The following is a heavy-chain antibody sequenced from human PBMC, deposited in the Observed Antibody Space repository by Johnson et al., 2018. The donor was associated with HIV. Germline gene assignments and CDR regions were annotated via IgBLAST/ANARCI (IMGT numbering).Heavy chain of an antibody. CDR1: GFTFDDYG. CDR2: IIWDGGST. J-gene: IGHJ3*02. V-gene: IGHV3-20*04. D-gene: IGHD1-26*01. CDR3: AKDLFTEREDDVFDI. Sequence: QLVESGGGVVRPGGSLRLSCSASGFTFDDYGMSWVRQAPGKGLEWVPGIIWDGGSTGCAGSVKGRITISRDNSKNTLYLQMNSLRAEDTAVYYCAKDLFTEREDDVFDIWGQGTMVTVSS.